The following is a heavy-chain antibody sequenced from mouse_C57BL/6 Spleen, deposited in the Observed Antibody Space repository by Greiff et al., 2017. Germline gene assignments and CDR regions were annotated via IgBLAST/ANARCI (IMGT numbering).Heavy chain of an antibody. CDR2: IDPESGGT. J-gene: IGHJ2*01. CDR1: GYTFTGDW. V-gene: IGHV1-72*01. Sequence: QVQLQQPGAELVKPGASVKLSCKASGYTFTGDWMHWVKQRPGRGLEWIGRIDPESGGTKYNEKFKSKATLTEDTSSSTAYLQLSSLTSEDSAVYDCARALYLDYWGKGTTLTAAS. CDR3: ARALYLDY.